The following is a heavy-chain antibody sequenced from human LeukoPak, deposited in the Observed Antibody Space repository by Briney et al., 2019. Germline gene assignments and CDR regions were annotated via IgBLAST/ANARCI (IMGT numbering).Heavy chain of an antibody. J-gene: IGHJ3*02. CDR1: GGSISSGSYY. Sequence: PSETLSLTCTVSGGSISSGSYYWSWIRQPAGKGLEWIGRIYTSGSTNYNPSLKSRVTISVDTSKNQFSLKLSSVTAADTAVYYCARVRRVVVITLTSGAFDIWGQGTMLTVSS. CDR2: IYTSGST. D-gene: IGHD3-22*01. CDR3: ARVRRVVVITLTSGAFDI. V-gene: IGHV4-61*02.